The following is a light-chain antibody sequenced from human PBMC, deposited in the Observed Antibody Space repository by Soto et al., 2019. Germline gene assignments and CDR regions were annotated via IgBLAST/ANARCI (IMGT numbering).Light chain of an antibody. V-gene: IGKV1-9*01. Sequence: IQLTQSPSSLSASGGDRVTITCRASQGIGSNLAWYLQKPGEAPKLLVYGASTLQGGVPSRFSGSGSGTLFTLTITSLQPVYFATYFSQQSNSYPLTSGGGN. CDR3: QQSNSYPLT. CDR1: QGIGSN. J-gene: IGKJ4*01. CDR2: GAS.